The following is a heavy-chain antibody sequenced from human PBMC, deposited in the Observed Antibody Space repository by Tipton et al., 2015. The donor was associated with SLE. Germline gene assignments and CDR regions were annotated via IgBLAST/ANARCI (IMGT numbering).Heavy chain of an antibody. CDR1: GFIFRTYE. V-gene: IGHV3-48*03. CDR3: ARALFGFEL. CDR2: ISSTGSTI. J-gene: IGHJ3*01. D-gene: IGHD3-16*01. Sequence: SLRLSCTASGFIFRTYEMMWVRQAPGKGLEWISYISSTGSTILYADSVRGRFTISRDLSKNTLYLQMNSLRAEDTAVYYCARALFGFELWGQGTMVTVVS.